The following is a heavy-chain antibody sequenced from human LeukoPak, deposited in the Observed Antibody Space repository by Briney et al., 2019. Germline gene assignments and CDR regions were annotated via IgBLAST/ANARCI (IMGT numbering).Heavy chain of an antibody. Sequence: GGSLRLSCAASGFTFSDYYMAWIRQAPGKGLEWLSYMSSSGRTLYYADSVKGRFTISRDNAKNSLYLQMNSLRAEDTAAYYCARELGYCSGSSCYVHWFDPWGQGTLVTVSS. V-gene: IGHV3-11*01. CDR2: MSSSGRTL. J-gene: IGHJ5*02. CDR1: GFTFSDYY. D-gene: IGHD2-15*01. CDR3: ARELGYCSGSSCYVHWFDP.